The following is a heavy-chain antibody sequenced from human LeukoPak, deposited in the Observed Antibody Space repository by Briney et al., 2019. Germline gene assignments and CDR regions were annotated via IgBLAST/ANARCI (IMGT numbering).Heavy chain of an antibody. D-gene: IGHD6-19*01. J-gene: IGHJ4*02. CDR3: ARDHPGSGWYVDY. CDR2: ISGSGGSP. V-gene: IGHV3-23*01. Sequence: PGGSLRLSCAASGFTFGSYAMGWVRQAPGKGLEWVSAISGSGGSPYYTDSVKGRFTISKDNPKDTLYLQMNSLRDEDTAVYYCARDHPGSGWYVDYWGQGTLVTVSS. CDR1: GFTFGSYA.